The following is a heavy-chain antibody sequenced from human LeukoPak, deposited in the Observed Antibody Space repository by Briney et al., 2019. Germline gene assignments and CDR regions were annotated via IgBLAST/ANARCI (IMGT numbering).Heavy chain of an antibody. D-gene: IGHD3-10*01. J-gene: IGHJ3*02. CDR2: IYYSGST. CDR1: GGSISSYY. V-gene: IGHV4-59*01. CDR3: ARVGGFGLAGSHGFDI. Sequence: SETLSLTCTVSGGSISSYYWSWIRQPPGKGLEWIGYIYYSGSTNYKPSLKSRVTISVDTSKNQFSLKLSSVTAADTAVYYCARVGGFGLAGSHGFDIWGQGTMVTVSS.